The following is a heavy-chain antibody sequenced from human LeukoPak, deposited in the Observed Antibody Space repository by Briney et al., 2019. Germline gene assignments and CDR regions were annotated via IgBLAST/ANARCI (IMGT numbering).Heavy chain of an antibody. CDR1: GGTFSSYA. J-gene: IGHJ4*02. CDR3: AGGYSSGYPRDY. Sequence: ASVKVSCKASGGTFSSYAISWVRQAPGQGLEWMGGIIPIFGTANYAQKFQGRVTITADESTSTAYMELSRLRSEDTAVYYCAGGYSSGYPRDYWGQGTLVTVSS. D-gene: IGHD3-22*01. V-gene: IGHV1-69*13. CDR2: IIPIFGTA.